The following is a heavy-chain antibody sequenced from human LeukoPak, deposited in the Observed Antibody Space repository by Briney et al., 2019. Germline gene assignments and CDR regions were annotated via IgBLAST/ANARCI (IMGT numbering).Heavy chain of an antibody. CDR3: ARDDGTRTVDY. V-gene: IGHV3-7*01. CDR2: IKPDGSET. J-gene: IGHJ4*02. D-gene: IGHD1-26*01. CDR1: EFTFSTYW. Sequence: GGSLRLSCAASEFTFSTYWMSWVRQTPRRGLEWVANIKPDGSETYYVDSVMGRFTISRDNAKNSLYLQMSSLRAEDTAVYYCARDDGTRTVDYWGQGTPVTVSS.